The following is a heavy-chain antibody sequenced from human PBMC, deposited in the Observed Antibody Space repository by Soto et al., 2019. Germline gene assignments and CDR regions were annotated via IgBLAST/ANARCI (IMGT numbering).Heavy chain of an antibody. D-gene: IGHD3-10*01. V-gene: IGHV3-48*03. CDR3: ASKYGSGFPVY. CDR2: ISSGGGTT. CDR1: GLIFSSYE. Sequence: GGSLRLSCAASGLIFSSYEMNWVRQAPGKGLEWVSYISSGGGTTYYADSVKGRFTISRDNAKNSLYLQMNSLRAEDTALYYCASKYGSGFPVYWGQGTLVTVSS. J-gene: IGHJ4*02.